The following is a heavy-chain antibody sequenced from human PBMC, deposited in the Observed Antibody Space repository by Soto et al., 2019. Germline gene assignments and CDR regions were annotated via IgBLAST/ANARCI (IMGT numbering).Heavy chain of an antibody. J-gene: IGHJ6*02. V-gene: IGHV1-18*01. CDR3: ARSSELLFYYYYYGMDV. CDR2: ISAYNGTT. Sequence: ASVKVSCKASGGTFSSYAISWVRQAPGQGLEWMGWISAYNGTTNYAQKLQGRVTITTDTSTSTAYMELRSLRSDDTAVYYCARSSELLFYYYYYGMDVWGQGTTVTVSS. D-gene: IGHD3-10*01. CDR1: GGTFSSYA.